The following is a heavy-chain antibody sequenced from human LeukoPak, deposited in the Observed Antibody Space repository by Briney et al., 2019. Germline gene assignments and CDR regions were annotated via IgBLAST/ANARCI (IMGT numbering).Heavy chain of an antibody. Sequence: ASVKVSCKASGYTFTGYYMHWVRQAPGQGLEWMGWINPNSGGTNYAQKFQGRVTMTRDTSISTAYLQWSSLKASDTAMYYCARYSSGWYVDYWGQGTLVTVSS. V-gene: IGHV1-2*02. D-gene: IGHD6-19*01. CDR2: INPNSGGT. J-gene: IGHJ4*02. CDR1: GYTFTGYY. CDR3: ARYSSGWYVDY.